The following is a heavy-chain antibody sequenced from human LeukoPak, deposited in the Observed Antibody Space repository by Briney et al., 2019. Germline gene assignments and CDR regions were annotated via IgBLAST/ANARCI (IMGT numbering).Heavy chain of an antibody. D-gene: IGHD2-21*02. CDR3: ARGYCGSDCYFDFDY. Sequence: ASVKVSCKASGGTLRSYAFSWVRQAPGQGLEWMGRIIPALDITDTAQKFQGRVTITADASTNTAYMELSSLRSEDTAVYYCARGYCGSDCYFDFDYWGQGTLVTVSS. CDR1: GGTLRSYA. V-gene: IGHV1-69*04. J-gene: IGHJ4*02. CDR2: IIPALDIT.